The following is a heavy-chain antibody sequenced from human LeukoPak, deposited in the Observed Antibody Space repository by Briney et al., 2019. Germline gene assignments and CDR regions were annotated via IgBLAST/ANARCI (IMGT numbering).Heavy chain of an antibody. CDR3: AKDTSDMALHH. CDR1: GFTFDDYA. J-gene: IGHJ5*02. V-gene: IGHV3-9*01. D-gene: IGHD4/OR15-4a*01. Sequence: GGSLRLPCAASGFTFDDYAMHWVRQAPGKGLEWVSGISRNSGTIGYADSVKGRFTISRDNAKNSLYLQMNSLRAEDTALYYCAKDTSDMALHHWGQGALVTVSS. CDR2: ISRNSGTI.